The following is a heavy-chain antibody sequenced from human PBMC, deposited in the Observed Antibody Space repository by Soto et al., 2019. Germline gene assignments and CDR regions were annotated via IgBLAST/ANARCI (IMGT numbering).Heavy chain of an antibody. D-gene: IGHD2-15*01. CDR1: GGNFSSYA. CDR2: IIPIFGTA. J-gene: IGHJ6*02. CDR3: ARDDIVVVVAATYGMDV. V-gene: IGHV1-69*13. Sequence: SVKVSCKASGGNFSSYAISWVRQAPGQGLEWMGGIIPIFGTANYAQKFQGRVTITADESTSTAYMELSSLRSEDTAVYYCARDDIVVVVAATYGMDVWGQGTTVTVSS.